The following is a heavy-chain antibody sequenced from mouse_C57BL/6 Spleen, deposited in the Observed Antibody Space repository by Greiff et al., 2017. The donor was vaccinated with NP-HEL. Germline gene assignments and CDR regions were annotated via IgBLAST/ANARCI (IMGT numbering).Heavy chain of an antibody. CDR3: ARPHYYGNWYFDV. J-gene: IGHJ1*03. V-gene: IGHV5-17*01. Sequence: EVQVVESGGGLVKPGGSLKLSCAASGFTFSDYGMHWVRQAPEKGLEWVAYISSGSSTIYYADTVKGRFTISRDNAKNTLFLQMTSLRSEDTAMYYCARPHYYGNWYFDVWGTGTTVTVSS. CDR2: ISSGSSTI. D-gene: IGHD1-1*01. CDR1: GFTFSDYG.